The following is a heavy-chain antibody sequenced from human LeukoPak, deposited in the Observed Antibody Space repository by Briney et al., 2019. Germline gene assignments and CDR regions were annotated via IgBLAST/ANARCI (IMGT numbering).Heavy chain of an antibody. V-gene: IGHV4-4*07. CDR2: IYTSGST. Sequence: PPETLSLTCSVSGGSISNVYWSWIRQPAGKGLEWIGRIYTSGSTNYNPSLKSRVTMSVDTSKNQFSLKLSSVTAADTAVYYCARGSSGSHYVEDYFDYWGQGTLVTVSS. CDR3: ARGSSGSHYVEDYFDY. CDR1: GGSISNVY. D-gene: IGHD1-26*01. J-gene: IGHJ4*02.